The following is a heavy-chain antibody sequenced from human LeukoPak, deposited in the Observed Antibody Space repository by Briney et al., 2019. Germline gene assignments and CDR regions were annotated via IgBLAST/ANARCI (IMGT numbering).Heavy chain of an antibody. CDR2: IKQDGSEK. D-gene: IGHD2-15*01. CDR1: GFTFSSYW. Sequence: GGSLRLSCAASGFTFSSYWMSWVRQAPGKGLEWVANIKQDGSEKYYVDSAKGRFTISRDNAKNSLYLQMNSLRAEDTAVYYCASLGYCSGGSCYGYYYGMDVWGQGTTVTVSS. CDR3: ASLGYCSGGSCYGYYYGMDV. V-gene: IGHV3-7*05. J-gene: IGHJ6*02.